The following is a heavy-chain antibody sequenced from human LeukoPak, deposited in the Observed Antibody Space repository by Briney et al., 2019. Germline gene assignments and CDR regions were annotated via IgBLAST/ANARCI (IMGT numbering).Heavy chain of an antibody. D-gene: IGHD3-22*01. CDR3: VRVESYDKTDYYRPLDC. Sequence: GGSLRLSCAAFGFSFNSHYMSWVRQAPGKGLEWVANIKQDGSEKNYVDSVKGRFTISRDNAKKSLYLQMNSLRVDDTAVYYCVRVESYDKTDYYRPLDCWGQGTLVSVSS. V-gene: IGHV3-7*01. J-gene: IGHJ4*02. CDR1: GFSFNSHY. CDR2: IKQDGSEK.